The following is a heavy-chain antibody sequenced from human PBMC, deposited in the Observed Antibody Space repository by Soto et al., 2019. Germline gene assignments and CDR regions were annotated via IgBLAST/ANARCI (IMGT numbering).Heavy chain of an antibody. D-gene: IGHD5-18*01. J-gene: IGHJ4*02. CDR2: IYWNDDK. CDR3: AHRRGYGYGSENFDY. Sequence: GSGPTLVNPTQTLTLTCTFSGFSLSTSGVGVGWIRQPPGKALEWLALIYWNDDKRDSPSLKSRLTITKDTSKNQVVLTMTNMDPVDTATYYCAHRRGYGYGSENFDYWGQGTLVTVSS. V-gene: IGHV2-5*01. CDR1: GFSLSTSGVG.